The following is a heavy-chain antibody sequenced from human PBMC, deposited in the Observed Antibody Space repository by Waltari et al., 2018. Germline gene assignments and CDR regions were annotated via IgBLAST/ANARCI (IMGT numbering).Heavy chain of an antibody. D-gene: IGHD3-16*01. Sequence: QLQLQASGPGLVKPSETLSLTGTVSGGSISSSSYYWGWIRQPPGKGLEWIGSIYYSGSTYYNPSLKSRVTISVDTSKNQFSLKLSSVTAADTAVYYCARGGAGSYGYWGQGTLVTVSS. J-gene: IGHJ4*02. CDR1: GGSISSSSYY. V-gene: IGHV4-39*07. CDR3: ARGGAGSYGY. CDR2: IYYSGST.